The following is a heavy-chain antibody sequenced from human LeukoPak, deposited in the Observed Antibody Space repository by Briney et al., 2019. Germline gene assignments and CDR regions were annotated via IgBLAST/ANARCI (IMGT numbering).Heavy chain of an antibody. J-gene: IGHJ5*02. CDR3: ARGAGDIVVVVAATPDWFDP. CDR1: GYTFTGYY. V-gene: IGHV1-2*06. Sequence: ASVKVSCKASGYTFTGYYMHWVRQAPGQGLEWIGRINPNSGGTNYAQKFQGRVTMTRDTSISTAYMELSRLRSDDTAVYYCARGAGDIVVVVAATPDWFDPWGQGTLVTVSS. D-gene: IGHD2-15*01. CDR2: INPNSGGT.